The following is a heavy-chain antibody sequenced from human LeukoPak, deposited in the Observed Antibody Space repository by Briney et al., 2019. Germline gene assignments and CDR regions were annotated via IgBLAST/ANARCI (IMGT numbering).Heavy chain of an antibody. CDR3: ARGPTYYDFWSGPYYYGMDV. J-gene: IGHJ6*02. Sequence: ASVKVSCKASGYTFTSYGISWVRQATGQGLEWMGWMNPNSGNTGYAQKFQGRVTMTRNTSISTAYMELSSLRSEDTAVYYCARGPTYYDFWSGPYYYGMDVWGQGTTVTVSS. CDR1: GYTFTSYG. D-gene: IGHD3-3*01. V-gene: IGHV1-8*02. CDR2: MNPNSGNT.